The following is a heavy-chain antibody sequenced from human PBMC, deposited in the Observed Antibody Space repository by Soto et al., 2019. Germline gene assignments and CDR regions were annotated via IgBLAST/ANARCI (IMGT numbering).Heavy chain of an antibody. V-gene: IGHV1-8*01. CDR2: MNPNSGNT. Sequence: ASVKVSCKASGYTFTSYDINWVRQATGQGLEWMGWMNPNSGNTGYAQKFQGRVTMTRNTSISTAYMELSSLRSEDTAVYYCARGREQLVPSYYYGMDVWGQGTTVTVSS. J-gene: IGHJ6*02. CDR3: ARGREQLVPSYYYGMDV. D-gene: IGHD6-6*01. CDR1: GYTFTSYD.